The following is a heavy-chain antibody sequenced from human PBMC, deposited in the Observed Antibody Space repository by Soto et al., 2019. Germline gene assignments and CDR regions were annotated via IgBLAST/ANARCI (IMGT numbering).Heavy chain of an antibody. CDR2: ISTSSTFV. Sequence: GGSLRLSCAASGFAFSTYSMNWVRQAPGKGLEWVSSISTSSTFVYYADSQKGRFTISRDDAKNSLYLQMNSLRAEDTALYYCATAGESSRYYFDSWGQGTLVTVSS. J-gene: IGHJ4*02. CDR1: GFAFSTYS. D-gene: IGHD3-16*01. V-gene: IGHV3-21*01. CDR3: ATAGESSRYYFDS.